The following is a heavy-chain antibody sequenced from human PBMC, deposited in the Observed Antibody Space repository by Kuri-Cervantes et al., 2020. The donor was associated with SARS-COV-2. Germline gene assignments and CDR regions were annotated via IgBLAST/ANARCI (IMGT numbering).Heavy chain of an antibody. Sequence: LRLSCTVSGGSISSSSYYWGWIRQPPGKGLEWIGYIYYSGSTYYNPSLKSRVTISVDTSKNQFSLKLSSVTAADTAVYYCARPGGILDVWGKGTTVTVSS. V-gene: IGHV4-30-4*08. CDR3: ARPGGILDV. CDR1: GGSISSSSYY. D-gene: IGHD4-23*01. CDR2: IYYSGST. J-gene: IGHJ6*04.